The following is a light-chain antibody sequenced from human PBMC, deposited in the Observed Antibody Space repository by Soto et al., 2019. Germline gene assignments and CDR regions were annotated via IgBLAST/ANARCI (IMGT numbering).Light chain of an antibody. J-gene: IGLJ2*01. V-gene: IGLV1-44*01. CDR3: QSYDGTLTGVI. CDR2: NNH. Sequence: QPVLTQPPSASGTPGQRVTISCSGGSSNIGSNTVNWYQQPPGTAPKLVIYNNHNRPSGVPDRFSGSKSGTSGSLAITGLQAEDEADYFCQSYDGTLTGVIFGGGTKLTVL. CDR1: SSNIGSNT.